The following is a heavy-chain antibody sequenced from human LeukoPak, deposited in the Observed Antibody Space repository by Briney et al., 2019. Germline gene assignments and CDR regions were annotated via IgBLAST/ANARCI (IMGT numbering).Heavy chain of an antibody. D-gene: IGHD3-3*01. V-gene: IGHV3-30*02. Sequence: SCKASGYTFTSYGMHWVRQAPGKGLEWVAFIRYDGSNKYYADSVKGRFSISRDNSKNTLYLQMNSLRAEDTAVYYCAKDAQRLRFLEGISDYWGQGTLVTVSS. J-gene: IGHJ4*02. CDR1: GYTFTSYG. CDR2: IRYDGSNK. CDR3: AKDAQRLRFLEGISDY.